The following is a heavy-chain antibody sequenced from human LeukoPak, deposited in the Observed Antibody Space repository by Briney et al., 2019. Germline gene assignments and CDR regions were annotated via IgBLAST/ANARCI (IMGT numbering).Heavy chain of an antibody. D-gene: IGHD1-26*01. CDR1: GFTFSSYW. Sequence: PGGSLRLSCAASGFTFSSYWMSWVRQAPGKGLEWVAVIWYDGSNKYYADSVKGRFTISRDNSKSTLYLQMNSLRAEDTAVYYCARGSGNYYVRFDYWGQGTLVTVSS. CDR3: ARGSGNYYVRFDY. V-gene: IGHV3-33*08. J-gene: IGHJ4*02. CDR2: IWYDGSNK.